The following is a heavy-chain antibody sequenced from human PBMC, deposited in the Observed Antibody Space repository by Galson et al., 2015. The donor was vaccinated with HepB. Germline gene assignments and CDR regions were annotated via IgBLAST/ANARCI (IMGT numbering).Heavy chain of an antibody. CDR2: ISAYNGNT. Sequence: SVKVSCKASGYTFTSYGISWVRQAPGQGLEWMGWISAYNGNTNYAQKLQGRVTMTTDTSTSTAYMELRSLRSDDTAVYYCARDFNLFGETNLYYFDYWGQGTLVTVSS. CDR1: GYTFTSYG. D-gene: IGHD3-10*01. J-gene: IGHJ4*02. CDR3: ARDFNLFGETNLYYFDY. V-gene: IGHV1-18*04.